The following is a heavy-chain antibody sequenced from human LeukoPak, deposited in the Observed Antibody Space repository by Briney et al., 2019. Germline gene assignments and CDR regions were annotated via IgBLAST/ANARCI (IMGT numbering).Heavy chain of an antibody. CDR2: IRYDGSNK. J-gene: IGHJ4*02. CDR1: GFTFSSYG. Sequence: GGSLRLSCAASGFTFSSYGMHWVRPAPGKGLEWVAFIRYDGSNKYYADSVKGRFTFSRDNSKNTLFLQMNSLRPEDTAVYYCAKGLDYGLDYWGQGTLVTVSS. CDR3: AKGLDYGLDY. V-gene: IGHV3-30*02. D-gene: IGHD4/OR15-4a*01.